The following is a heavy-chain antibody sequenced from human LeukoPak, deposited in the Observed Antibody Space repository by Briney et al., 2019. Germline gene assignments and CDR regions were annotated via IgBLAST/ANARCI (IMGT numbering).Heavy chain of an antibody. J-gene: IGHJ4*02. V-gene: IGHV4-34*01. D-gene: IGHD3-10*01. CDR1: GGSFSGYY. CDR3: ARGPLWFGELPIDY. CDR2: INHSGST. Sequence: PSETLSLTCAVYGGSFSGYYWSWIRQPPGKGLEWIGEINHSGSTNCNPSLKSRVTISVDTSKNQFSLKLSSVTAADTAVYYCARGPLWFGELPIDYWGQGTLVTVSS.